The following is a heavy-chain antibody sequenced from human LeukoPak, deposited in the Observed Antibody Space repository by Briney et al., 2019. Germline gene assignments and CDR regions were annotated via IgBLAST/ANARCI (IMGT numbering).Heavy chain of an antibody. D-gene: IGHD1-26*01. J-gene: IGHJ4*02. CDR3: ARDRGVGELLLDY. CDR1: GGTFSSYA. CDR2: IIPILGIA. V-gene: IGHV1-69*04. Sequence: GASVKVSCKASGGTFSSYAISRVRQAPGQGLEWMGRIIPILGIANYAQKFQGRVTITADKSTSTAYMELSSLRSEDTAVYYCARDRGVGELLLDYWGQGTLVTVSS.